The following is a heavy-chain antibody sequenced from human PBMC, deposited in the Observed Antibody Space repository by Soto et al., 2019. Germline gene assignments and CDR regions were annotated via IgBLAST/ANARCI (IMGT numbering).Heavy chain of an antibody. CDR3: ARAEDSSGWLNWFDP. V-gene: IGHV1-18*01. Sequence: ASVKVSCKASGYTFTSYGISWVRQAPGQGLEWMGWISAYNGNTNYAQKLQGRVTMTTDTSTSTAYMELRSLRSDDTAVYYCARAEDSSGWLNWFDPWGQGNLVTVSS. D-gene: IGHD6-19*01. CDR1: GYTFTSYG. J-gene: IGHJ5*02. CDR2: ISAYNGNT.